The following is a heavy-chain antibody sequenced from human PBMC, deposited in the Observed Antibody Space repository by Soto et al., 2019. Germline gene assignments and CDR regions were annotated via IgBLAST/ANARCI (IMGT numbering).Heavy chain of an antibody. V-gene: IGHV3-30-3*01. Sequence: PGGSLRLSCAASGFTFSSYAMHWVRQAPGKGLEWVAVISYDGSNKYYADSVKGRFTISRDNSKNTLYLQMNSLRAEDTAVYYCAREGVRRYSYGSFDYWGQGTLVTVSS. CDR1: GFTFSSYA. D-gene: IGHD5-18*01. J-gene: IGHJ4*02. CDR2: ISYDGSNK. CDR3: AREGVRRYSYGSFDY.